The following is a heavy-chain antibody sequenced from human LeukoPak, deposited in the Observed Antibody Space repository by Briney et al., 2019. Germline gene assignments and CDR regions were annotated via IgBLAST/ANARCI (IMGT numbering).Heavy chain of an antibody. CDR2: MYHSGST. J-gene: IGHJ3*02. CDR1: GYSIISGYY. D-gene: IGHD3-22*01. V-gene: IGHV4-38-2*02. Sequence: PSETLSLTCSVSGYSIISGYYWGWIRQPPGKGLEWIGNMYHSGSTYYNPSLKSRVTISVDTSKNQFSLKLTSVTAADTAVYYCARGYYDSSGYYFGAFDIWGQGTMVTVSS. CDR3: ARGYYDSSGYYFGAFDI.